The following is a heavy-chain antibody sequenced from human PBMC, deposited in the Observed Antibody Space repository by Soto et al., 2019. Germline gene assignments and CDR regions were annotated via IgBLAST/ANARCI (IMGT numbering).Heavy chain of an antibody. V-gene: IGHV3-21*01. D-gene: IGHD3-3*01. CDR3: ARGGRDFWSGYYSDYYYMDV. CDR2: ISSSSSYI. Sequence: GGSLRLSCAASGFTFSSYSMNWVRQAPGKGLEWVSSISSSSSYIYYADSVKGRFTISRDNAKNSLYLQMNSLRAEDTAVYYCARGGRDFWSGYYSDYYYMDVWGKGTTVTVSS. CDR1: GFTFSSYS. J-gene: IGHJ6*03.